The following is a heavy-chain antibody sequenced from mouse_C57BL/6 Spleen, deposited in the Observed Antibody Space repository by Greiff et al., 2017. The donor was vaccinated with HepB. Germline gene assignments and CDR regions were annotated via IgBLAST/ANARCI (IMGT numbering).Heavy chain of an antibody. CDR1: GYTFTDYN. Sequence: VQLQQSGPELVKPGASVKMSCKASGYTFTDYNMHWVKQSHGKSLEWIGYINPNNGGTSYNQKFKGKATLTVNKSSSTAYMELRSLTSEDSAVYYCARDYYGSYYFDSWGQGTTLTVSS. CDR3: ARDYYGSYYFDS. J-gene: IGHJ2*01. V-gene: IGHV1-22*01. CDR2: INPNNGGT. D-gene: IGHD1-1*01.